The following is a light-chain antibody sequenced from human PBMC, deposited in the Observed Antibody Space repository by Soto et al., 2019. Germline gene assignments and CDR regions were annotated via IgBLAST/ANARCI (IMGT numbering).Light chain of an antibody. Sequence: EIVLTQSPGTLSLSPGERATLSCRASQSVSSNNLAWYQQRPGQAPRVVIYGASTRATGIPERFSGSGSGTDFTVTISRLEPEDFAVYYCQQYGRSPFTFGPGTKADIK. CDR2: GAS. V-gene: IGKV3-20*01. J-gene: IGKJ3*01. CDR1: QSVSSNN. CDR3: QQYGRSPFT.